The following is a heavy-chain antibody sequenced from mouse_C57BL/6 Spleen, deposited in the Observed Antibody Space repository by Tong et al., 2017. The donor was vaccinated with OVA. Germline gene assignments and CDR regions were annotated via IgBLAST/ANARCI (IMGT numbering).Heavy chain of an antibody. V-gene: IGHV1-80*01. CDR1: GYAFSSYW. Sequence: VQLQESGAELVRPGSSVKISCKASGYAFSSYWMNWVKQRPGQGLEWIGQIYPGDGDTNYNGKFKGKATLTADKSSSTAYMQLSSLTSEDSAVYFCARRRPYGTRAMDYWGQGTSVTVSS. D-gene: IGHD2-1*01. CDR3: ARRRPYGTRAMDY. CDR2: IYPGDGDT. J-gene: IGHJ4*01.